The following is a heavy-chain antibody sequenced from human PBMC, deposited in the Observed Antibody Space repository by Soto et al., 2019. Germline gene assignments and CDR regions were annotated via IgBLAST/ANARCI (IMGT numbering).Heavy chain of an antibody. CDR2: IYYSGRT. J-gene: IGHJ1*01. Sequence: SETLSLTCIVSVESISSSSYYCGWVRQPPGKGLEWIGSIYYSGRTYYNPSFKSRVTISIDTSKNQFSLKLSSVTATDTAVYYCARQRTTVVSQAYFQGWGQGALVIVSS. D-gene: IGHD2-21*01. CDR3: ARQRTTVVSQAYFQG. CDR1: VESISSSSYY. V-gene: IGHV4-39*01.